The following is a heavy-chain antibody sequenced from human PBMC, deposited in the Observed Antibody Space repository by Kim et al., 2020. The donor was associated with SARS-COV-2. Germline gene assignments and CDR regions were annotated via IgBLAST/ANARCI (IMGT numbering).Heavy chain of an antibody. D-gene: IGHD3-3*01. Sequence: SETLSLTCTVSGGSISSSSYYWGWICQPPGKGLEWIGSIYYSGSTYYNPSLKSRVTISVDTSKNQFSLKLSSVTAADTAVYYCSRLFSQDRFFGVVDHGPNWFDTWGQGTLVTVSS. CDR3: SRLFSQDRFFGVVDHGPNWFDT. CDR2: IYYSGST. CDR1: GGSISSSSYY. J-gene: IGHJ5*02. V-gene: IGHV4-39*01.